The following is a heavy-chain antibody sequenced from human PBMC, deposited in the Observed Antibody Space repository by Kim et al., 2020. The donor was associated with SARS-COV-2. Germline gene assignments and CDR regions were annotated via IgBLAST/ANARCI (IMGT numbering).Heavy chain of an antibody. J-gene: IGHJ6*02. D-gene: IGHD3-3*01. CDR1: GYTFTSYA. CDR2: INTNTGNP. CDR3: ARPIFGPGLYYYYGMDV. V-gene: IGHV7-4-1*02. Sequence: ASVKVSCKASGYTFTSYAMNWVRQAPGQGLEWMGWINTNTGNPTYAQGFTGRFVFSLDTSVSTAYLQISSLKAEDTAVYYCARPIFGPGLYYYYGMDVWGQGTTVTVSS.